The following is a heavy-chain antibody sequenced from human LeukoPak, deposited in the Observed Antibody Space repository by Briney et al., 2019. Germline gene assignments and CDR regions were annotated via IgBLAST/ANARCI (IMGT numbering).Heavy chain of an antibody. D-gene: IGHD6-13*01. CDR1: GFTFSNYA. Sequence: GGSLRLSCAASGFTFSNYAMSWVRQAPGKGLEWVSAISGSGSSTYYADSVKGRFTISRDNSKNTLYLQMNSLRAEDTAVYYCAKGQQLARSGWFDPWGQGTLVTVSS. CDR2: ISGSGSST. CDR3: AKGQQLARSGWFDP. J-gene: IGHJ5*02. V-gene: IGHV3-23*01.